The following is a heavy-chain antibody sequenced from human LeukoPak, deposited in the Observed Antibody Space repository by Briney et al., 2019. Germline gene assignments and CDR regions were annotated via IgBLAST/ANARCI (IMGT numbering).Heavy chain of an antibody. CDR2: VNSGGST. CDR1: GFTVSSNY. V-gene: IGHV3-53*01. CDR3: AKGYCVNDKCSNYDY. J-gene: IGHJ4*02. D-gene: IGHD2-8*01. Sequence: GGSLRLSCAASGFTVSSNYMSWVRQAPGKGLEWVSVVNSGGSTYYADSVKGRFTISRDNSKNTMYLQMNSLRAEDTAVYYCAKGYCVNDKCSNYDYWGQGTLVTVSS.